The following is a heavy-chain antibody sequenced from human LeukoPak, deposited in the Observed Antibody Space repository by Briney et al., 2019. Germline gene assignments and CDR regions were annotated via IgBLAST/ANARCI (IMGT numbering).Heavy chain of an antibody. CDR3: AKVMGIVVVPAYSYDY. Sequence: PGGSLRLSCAASGLTFSSSWMSWVRQAPGKGLEWVANIKQDGSEKHYVDSVKGRFTISRDNAKNTLYLQMNSLRAEDTAVYYCAKVMGIVVVPAYSYDYWGQGILVTVSS. CDR2: IKQDGSEK. V-gene: IGHV3-7*01. CDR1: GLTFSSSW. J-gene: IGHJ4*02. D-gene: IGHD2-2*03.